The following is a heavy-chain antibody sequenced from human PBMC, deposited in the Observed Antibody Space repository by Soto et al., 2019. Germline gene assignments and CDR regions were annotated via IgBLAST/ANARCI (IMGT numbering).Heavy chain of an antibody. D-gene: IGHD6-19*01. J-gene: IGHJ4*02. CDR1: GYTFTNCG. CDR3: ARAQLSRIPVAGTFPRTSPSPIDY. Sequence: QVQLVQSGAEVKKPGASVKVSCKASGYTFTNCGISWVRQAPGQGLEWMGWISTYNGNTNYALKLQGRVTMTTDTSTSTAYMELRSLRSDDTAMYYCARAQLSRIPVAGTFPRTSPSPIDYWGQGTLVTVSS. V-gene: IGHV1-18*01. CDR2: ISTYNGNT.